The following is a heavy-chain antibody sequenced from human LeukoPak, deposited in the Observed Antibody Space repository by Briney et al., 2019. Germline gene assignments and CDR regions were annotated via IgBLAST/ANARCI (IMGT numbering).Heavy chain of an antibody. CDR3: VRHNYGYDY. J-gene: IGHJ4*02. V-gene: IGHV3-74*01. D-gene: IGHD5-18*01. Sequence: GGSLRLSCAASGFTFNTYWMHWVRQAPGEGPVWVAHILDDGGSTSYADSVKGRFIISRDNAKNTLSLQMNSLRAEDTAVYYCVRHNYGYDYWGQGTPVTVSS. CDR1: GFTFNTYW. CDR2: ILDDGGST.